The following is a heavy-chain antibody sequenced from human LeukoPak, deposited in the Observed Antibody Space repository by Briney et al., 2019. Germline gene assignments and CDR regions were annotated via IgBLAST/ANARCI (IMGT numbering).Heavy chain of an antibody. J-gene: IGHJ6*02. CDR1: GFTFSSYG. CDR2: ISYDGSNK. CDR3: ANVPTLYDISMDV. V-gene: IGHV3-30*18. D-gene: IGHD3-9*01. Sequence: GGSLRLSCAASGFTFSSYGMRWVRQAPGKGLEWVAVISYDGSNKYYADSVKGRFTIPRDNSKNTLYLQMNSLRAEDTAVYYCANVPTLYDISMDVWGQGTTVTVSS.